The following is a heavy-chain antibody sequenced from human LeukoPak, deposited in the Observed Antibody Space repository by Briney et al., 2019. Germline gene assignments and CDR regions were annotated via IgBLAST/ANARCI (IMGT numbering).Heavy chain of an antibody. Sequence: SETLSLTCAVYGGSFSGYYWSWIRQPPGKGLEWIGEINHSGSTNYNPSLKSRVTISVDTSKNQFSLKLSSVTAADTAVYYCAKSSGYYYYYMDVWGKGTTVTVSS. CDR2: INHSGST. CDR3: AKSSGYYYYYMDV. J-gene: IGHJ6*03. V-gene: IGHV4-34*01. D-gene: IGHD6-19*01. CDR1: GGSFSGYY.